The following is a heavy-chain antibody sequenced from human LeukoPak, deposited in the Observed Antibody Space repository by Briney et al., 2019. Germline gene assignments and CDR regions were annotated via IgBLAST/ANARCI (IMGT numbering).Heavy chain of an antibody. Sequence: GGSLRLSCAASGLTFSTYEMNWVRQAPGKGLEWISFMSGTGSSIFYADSVKGRFTISRDNAKNSLYLQMNSLRVEDTAVYLCASQFCTGGGRYFDYWGQGTLVSVSS. D-gene: IGHD2-8*02. CDR3: ASQFCTGGGRYFDY. CDR2: MSGTGSSI. J-gene: IGHJ4*02. V-gene: IGHV3-48*03. CDR1: GLTFSTYE.